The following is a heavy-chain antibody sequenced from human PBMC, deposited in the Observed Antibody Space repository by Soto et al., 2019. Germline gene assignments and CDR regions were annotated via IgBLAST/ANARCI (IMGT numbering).Heavy chain of an antibody. Sequence: QLQLQESGPGLVKPSETLSLTCTVSGGSISSSSYYWGWIRQPPGKGREWIGSIYYSGSTYYNPSLNSRVTISVDTSKNQFSLKLSSVTAADTAVYYCDRLLVLPAKGYYFDYLGQGTLVTVSS. D-gene: IGHD2-2*01. CDR3: DRLLVLPAKGYYFDY. J-gene: IGHJ4*02. CDR2: IYYSGST. V-gene: IGHV4-39*01. CDR1: GGSISSSSYY.